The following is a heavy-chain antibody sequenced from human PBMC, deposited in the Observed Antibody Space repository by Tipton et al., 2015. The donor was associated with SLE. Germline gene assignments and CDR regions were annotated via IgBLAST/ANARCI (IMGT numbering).Heavy chain of an antibody. CDR1: GFTFSSYA. CDR2: IYYSGST. CDR3: ASVYYDYGPF. D-gene: IGHD3-16*01. V-gene: IGHV4-59*12. Sequence: LRLSCAASGFTFSSYAMSWVRQAPGKGLEWIGYIYYSGSTNYNPSLKSRVTISVDTSKNQFSLKLSSVTAADTAVYYCASVYYDYGPFWGQGTLVTVSS. J-gene: IGHJ4*02.